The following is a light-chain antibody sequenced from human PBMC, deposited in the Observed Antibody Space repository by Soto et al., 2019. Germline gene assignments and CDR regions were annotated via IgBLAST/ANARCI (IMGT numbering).Light chain of an antibody. J-gene: IGLJ3*02. Sequence: QSALTQPASVSGSPGQSITISCTGTSSDVGGYNYVSWYQQHPGKAPKLMIYEVSNRPSGVSNRFSGSKSGNTASLTISGLQADDEADYHCCSYAGRSPVVFGGGTKLTVL. CDR1: SSDVGGYNY. CDR2: EVS. CDR3: CSYAGRSPVV. V-gene: IGLV2-14*01.